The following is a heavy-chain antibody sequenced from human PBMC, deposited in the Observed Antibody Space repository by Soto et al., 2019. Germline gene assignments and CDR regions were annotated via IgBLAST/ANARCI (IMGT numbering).Heavy chain of an antibody. Sequence: SETLSLTCAVYGGSFIGYYWSWIRQPPWKGLEWIGEINHSGVTNYKPSLTSRVTISVDTSKNQFSLQLKSVTAADTVLYYFARFSSSYYYSMDVWGQGSTVTVS. CDR3: ARFSSSYYYSMDV. V-gene: IGHV4-34*01. CDR1: GGSFIGYY. CDR2: INHSGVT. D-gene: IGHD2-15*01. J-gene: IGHJ6*02.